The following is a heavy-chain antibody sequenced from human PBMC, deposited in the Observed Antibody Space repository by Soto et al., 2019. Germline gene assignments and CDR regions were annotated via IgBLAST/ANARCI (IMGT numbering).Heavy chain of an antibody. J-gene: IGHJ4*02. CDR1: GYTFTSYG. Sequence: GASVKVSCKASGYTFTSYGISWVRQAPGQGLEWMGWISAYDGNTNYAQKLQGRVTMTTDTSTSTAYMELRSLRSDDTAVYYCARDSYISGSGPGPYYFDYCGQGTLVTVSS. D-gene: IGHD6-19*01. CDR2: ISAYDGNT. V-gene: IGHV1-18*01. CDR3: ARDSYISGSGPGPYYFDY.